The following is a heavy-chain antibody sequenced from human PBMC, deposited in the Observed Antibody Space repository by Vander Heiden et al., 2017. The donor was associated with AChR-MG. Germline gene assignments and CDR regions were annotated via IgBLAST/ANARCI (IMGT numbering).Heavy chain of an antibody. V-gene: IGHV1-2*06. Sequence: QVQLVQSGAEVRKPGTSVKVACKTSQNTFNAYYIYWVRLAPGKGPEWMGRINPTTGGTIYSQKFAGMVSMTAYKSITTVYMELNSLTSDDTATYYCARGERWLVKSLEYWGQGTLVTVSS. CDR3: ARGERWLVKSLEY. CDR2: INPTTGGT. CDR1: QNTFNAYY. J-gene: IGHJ4*02. D-gene: IGHD5-12*01.